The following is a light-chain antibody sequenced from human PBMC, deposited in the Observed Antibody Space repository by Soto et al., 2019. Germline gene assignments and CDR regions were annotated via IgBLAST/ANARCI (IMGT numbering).Light chain of an antibody. J-gene: IGLJ1*01. CDR3: SSYTSSTFYV. CDR1: SSDVGAYNY. CDR2: GVS. V-gene: IGLV2-14*01. Sequence: QSALTQPASVSGSLGQSITISCTGTSSDVGAYNYVSWYQQHPGTAPKLLICGVSDRPSGVSNRFSGSKSGNTASLTISGLQAEDEATYYCSSYTSSTFYVFGTVTKLTVL.